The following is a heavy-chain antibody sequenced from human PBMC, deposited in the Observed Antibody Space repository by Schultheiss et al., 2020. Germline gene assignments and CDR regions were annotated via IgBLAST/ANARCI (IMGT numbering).Heavy chain of an antibody. Sequence: SETLSLTCTVSGGSISSSSYYWSWIRQPAGKGLEWIGEINHSGSTNYNPSLKSRVTISVDTSKNEFSLKLSSVTAADTAVYYCASMRGFKGELSHFDYWGQGTLVTGYS. CDR1: GGSISSSSYY. D-gene: IGHD3-16*02. CDR2: INHSGST. J-gene: IGHJ4*02. CDR3: ASMRGFKGELSHFDY. V-gene: IGHV4-61*09.